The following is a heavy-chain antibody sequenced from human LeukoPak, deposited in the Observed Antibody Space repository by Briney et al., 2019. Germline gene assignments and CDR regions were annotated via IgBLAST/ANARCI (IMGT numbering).Heavy chain of an antibody. CDR3: AKDTGIAVAGTFYY. J-gene: IGHJ4*02. CDR2: ISGSGGST. D-gene: IGHD6-19*01. Sequence: GGSLRLSCAASGFTFSSYAMSWVRQAPGKGLEWASAISGSGGSTYYADSVKGRFTISRDNSKNTLYLQMNSLRAEDTAVYYCAKDTGIAVAGTFYYWGQGTLSPSPQ. CDR1: GFTFSSYA. V-gene: IGHV3-23*01.